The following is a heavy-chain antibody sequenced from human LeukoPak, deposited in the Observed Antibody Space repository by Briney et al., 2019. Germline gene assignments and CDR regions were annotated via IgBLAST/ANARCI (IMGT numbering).Heavy chain of an antibody. CDR1: GFTVSSNY. D-gene: IGHD3-3*01. Sequence: GGSLRLSCAASGFTVSSNYMSWVRQAPGKGLEWVSVIYSGGSTYYADSVKGRFTISRDNSKNTLYLQMNSLRAEDTAVYYCARGRYYEPIDSWGQGTLVTVSS. CDR3: ARGRYYEPIDS. V-gene: IGHV3-66*01. CDR2: IYSGGST. J-gene: IGHJ4*02.